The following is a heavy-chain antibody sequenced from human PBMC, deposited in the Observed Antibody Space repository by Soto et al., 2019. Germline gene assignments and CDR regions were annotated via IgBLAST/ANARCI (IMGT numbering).Heavy chain of an antibody. V-gene: IGHV4-59*08. CDR3: ARRYGPGFDY. CDR2: IYYSGST. D-gene: IGHD4-17*01. CDR1: GGSISSYY. Sequence: QVQLQESGPGLVKPSETLSLTCTVSGGSISSYYWSWIRQPPGEGLEWIGYIYYSGSTNYNPSLKSRVTISIDTSKTQYSLTLSSVTAADTAVYYCARRYGPGFDYWGQGTLVTVSS. J-gene: IGHJ4*02.